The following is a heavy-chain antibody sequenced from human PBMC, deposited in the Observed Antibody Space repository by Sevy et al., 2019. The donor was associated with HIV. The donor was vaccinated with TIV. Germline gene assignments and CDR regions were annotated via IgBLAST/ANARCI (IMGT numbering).Heavy chain of an antibody. CDR3: ARPESLQYNYAFDS. V-gene: IGHV4-39*01. CDR1: GGSISSSSYY. D-gene: IGHD5-18*01. Sequence: SETLSLICSVSGGSISSSSYYWGWVRQPPGKGLEWIGSIYYTGTTYYNPSLKSRVTISKDTSKNQLSLKLSSVTAADTAVYHCARPESLQYNYAFDSRGPGTLVTVSS. J-gene: IGHJ4*02. CDR2: IYYTGTT.